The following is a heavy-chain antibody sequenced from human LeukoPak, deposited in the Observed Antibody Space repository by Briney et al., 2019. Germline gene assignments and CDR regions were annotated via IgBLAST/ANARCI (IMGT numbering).Heavy chain of an antibody. D-gene: IGHD5/OR15-5a*01. Sequence: SETLSLTCAVYGVSLRGYYWSWIRQPPAKGLEWIGEVNHEGDSNYSPSLKSRLTLSVDMSNNQFSLKLRSVTAADTAVYFCARGSIYVSDSYFDVWGTGTPVIVSS. CDR2: VNHEGDS. CDR3: ARGSIYVSDSYFDV. J-gene: IGHJ6*03. CDR1: GVSLRGYY. V-gene: IGHV4-34*01.